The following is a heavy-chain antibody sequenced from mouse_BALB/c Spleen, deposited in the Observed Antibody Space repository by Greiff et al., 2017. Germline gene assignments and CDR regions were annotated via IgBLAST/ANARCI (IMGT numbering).Heavy chain of an antibody. J-gene: IGHJ2*01. D-gene: IGHD2-3*01. Sequence: EVKLMESGPGLVKPSQSLSLTCSVTGYSITSGYYWNWIRQFPGNKLEWMGYISYDGSNNYNPSLKNRISITRDTSKNQFFLKLNSVTTEDTATYYCARVVYDGSLYFDYWGQGTTLTVSS. CDR2: ISYDGSN. CDR3: ARVVYDGSLYFDY. V-gene: IGHV3-6*02. CDR1: GYSITSGYY.